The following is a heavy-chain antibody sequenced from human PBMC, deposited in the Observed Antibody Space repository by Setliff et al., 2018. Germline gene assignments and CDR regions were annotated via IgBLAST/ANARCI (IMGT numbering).Heavy chain of an antibody. CDR1: GGSISGGTYY. Sequence: KASETLSLTCTVSGGSISGGTYYWNWVRQHPGKGLEWIGNIYNSGNTHYNPSLKSRVTISVDTSKNQLSLKLSSVTAADTAVYYCARSMGDYGDYIEDAFDIWGQGAMVTVS. J-gene: IGHJ3*02. D-gene: IGHD4-17*01. CDR3: ARSMGDYGDYIEDAFDI. V-gene: IGHV4-31*02. CDR2: IYNSGNT.